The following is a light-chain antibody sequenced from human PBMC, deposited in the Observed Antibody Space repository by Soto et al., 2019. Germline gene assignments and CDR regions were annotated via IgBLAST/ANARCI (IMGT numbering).Light chain of an antibody. CDR2: AAS. V-gene: IGKV3-20*01. Sequence: EIKIMLSGGALSLKPEARATLSFRPSQSVSNNYLAWYQQKPGQAPRLLIYAASRRAPGIPERFSGSGSGTDFTLTISRLEPEDFALYCCQDYPTSPKTFGQRTNVDIK. CDR3: QDYPTSPKT. CDR1: QSVSNNY. J-gene: IGKJ1*01.